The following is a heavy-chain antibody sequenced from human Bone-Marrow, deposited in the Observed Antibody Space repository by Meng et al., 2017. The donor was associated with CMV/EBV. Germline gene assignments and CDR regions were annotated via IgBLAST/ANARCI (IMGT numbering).Heavy chain of an antibody. D-gene: IGHD2-2*01. CDR2: IIPIFGTA. J-gene: IGHJ3*02. CDR1: GGTFSSYA. V-gene: IGHV1-69*05. CDR3: ARDRHCSSTSCSMIDAFDI. Sequence: SVKVSCKASGGTFSSYAISWVRQAPGQGLEWMGGIIPIFGTANYAQKFQGRVTITTDESTSTAYMELSSLRSEDTAVYYCARDRHCSSTSCSMIDAFDIWGQGTMVTVS.